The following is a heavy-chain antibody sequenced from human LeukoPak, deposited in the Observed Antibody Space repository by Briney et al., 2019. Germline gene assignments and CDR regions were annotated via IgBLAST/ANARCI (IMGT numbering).Heavy chain of an antibody. CDR3: ARGKYDSSGYPLLGFDY. V-gene: IGHV3-7*01. D-gene: IGHD3-22*01. CDR2: IKQDGREN. J-gene: IGHJ4*02. Sequence: GRSLRLSCAAAGLTFNNYWMNWVSQAPGKGMGWEANIKQDGRENKHVDSVKGRFTTSRENAKKSLYLQMNSLRAEETAVYYCARGKYDSSGYPLLGFDYWGQGTLVTVSS. CDR1: GLTFNNYW.